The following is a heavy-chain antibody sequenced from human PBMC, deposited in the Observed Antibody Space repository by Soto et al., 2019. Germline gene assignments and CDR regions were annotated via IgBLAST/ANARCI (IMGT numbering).Heavy chain of an antibody. J-gene: IGHJ6*02. CDR2: IKSKTDGGTT. D-gene: IGHD6-13*01. V-gene: IGHV3-15*01. CDR1: GFTFTNAW. CDR3: TTVEAYSSSWALRGYYYYYGMDV. Sequence: EVQVVESGGGLVKPGGSLRLSCAASGFTFTNAWMSWVRQAPGKGLEWVGRIKSKTDGGTTDYAAPVKGRFTISRDDSKTTLYLQMNSLKTEDTAVYYCTTVEAYSSSWALRGYYYYYGMDVWGRGTTVTVSS.